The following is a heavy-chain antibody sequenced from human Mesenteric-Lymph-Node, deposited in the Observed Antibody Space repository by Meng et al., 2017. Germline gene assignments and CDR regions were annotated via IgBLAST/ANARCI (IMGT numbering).Heavy chain of an antibody. CDR3: AKSLTYYDFWSGYYTTHEYYFDY. Sequence: GESLKISCAASGFTVSSNYMSWVRQAPGKGLEWVSAISGSGGSTYYADSVKGRFTISRDNAKNTLYLQMNSLRAEDTAVYYCAKSLTYYDFWSGYYTTHEYYFDYWGQGTLVTVSS. V-gene: IGHV3-23*01. D-gene: IGHD3-3*01. CDR1: GFTVSSNY. J-gene: IGHJ4*02. CDR2: ISGSGGST.